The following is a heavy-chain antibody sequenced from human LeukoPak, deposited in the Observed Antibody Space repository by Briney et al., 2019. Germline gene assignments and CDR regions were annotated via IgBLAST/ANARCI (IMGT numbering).Heavy chain of an antibody. J-gene: IGHJ3*01. CDR2: ISGGSSGI. CDR3: ARAIPGGMAFDV. V-gene: IGHV3-48*02. Sequence: TGGSLRLSCAASRFTFSSFGMNWVRQAPGKRLERVSYISGGSSGIYYADSVKGRFTISRDNAKNSLSLQLNSLRDEDTDVYYCARAIPGGMAFDVWGQGTMVTVSS. CDR1: RFTFSSFG. D-gene: IGHD2-2*02.